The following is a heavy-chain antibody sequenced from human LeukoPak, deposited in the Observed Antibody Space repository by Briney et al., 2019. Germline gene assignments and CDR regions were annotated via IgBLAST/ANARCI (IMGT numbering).Heavy chain of an antibody. D-gene: IGHD3-22*01. Sequence: GGSLRLSCAASGFTFSSYSMNWVRQAPGKGLEWVSSISSSSSYIYYADSVKGRFTISRDNVKNSLYLQMNSLRAEDTAVYYCARLVGSIYYDSSGYPPDYWGQGTLVTVSS. V-gene: IGHV3-21*01. CDR3: ARLVGSIYYDSSGYPPDY. CDR2: ISSSSSYI. CDR1: GFTFSSYS. J-gene: IGHJ4*02.